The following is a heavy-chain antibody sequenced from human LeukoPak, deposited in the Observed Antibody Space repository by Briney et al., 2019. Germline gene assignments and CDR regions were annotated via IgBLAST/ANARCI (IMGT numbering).Heavy chain of an antibody. CDR2: ISGSATNT. CDR3: AKALREGHRPVYTYYYMAV. J-gene: IGHJ6*03. D-gene: IGHD5/OR15-5a*01. Sequence: PGGSLRLSCAASEFTFNNYAVSWMRQAPGKGLEWVSTISGSATNTYYADSVKGRFTISRDSSKRTVFLQMNSLRADDTDVYYCAKALREGHRPVYTYYYMAVWGKETTVTVSS. CDR1: EFTFNNYA. V-gene: IGHV3-23*01.